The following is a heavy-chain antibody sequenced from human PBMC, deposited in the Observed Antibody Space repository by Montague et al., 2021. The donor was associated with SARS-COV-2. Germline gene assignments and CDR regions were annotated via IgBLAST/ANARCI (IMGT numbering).Heavy chain of an antibody. D-gene: IGHD5-12*01. Sequence: SETLSLTCTVSGGSIRSSSYYWGWIHQPPGKGLECIGSIYYSGSTYYNLSLKSRVTISVDTSKTHFSLKLSSVTAADTAVYYCARTTWLRGYFDLWGRDTLVTVSS. CDR1: GGSIRSSSYY. V-gene: IGHV4-39*07. CDR3: ARTTWLRGYFDL. CDR2: IYYSGST. J-gene: IGHJ2*01.